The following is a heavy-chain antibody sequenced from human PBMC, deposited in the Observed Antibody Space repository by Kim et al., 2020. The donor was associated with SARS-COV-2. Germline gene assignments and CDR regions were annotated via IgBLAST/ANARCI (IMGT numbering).Heavy chain of an antibody. Sequence: GGSLRLSCAASGFTFSSYAMSWVRQAPGKGPEWVSLVSGSGGSTYHADSVKGRFAISRDNSKKTLYLQMNSLRAEDTALYYCAKGESNSWSFFDYWGEG. CDR2: VSGSGGST. CDR3: AKGESNSWSFFDY. V-gene: IGHV3-23*01. J-gene: IGHJ4*02. D-gene: IGHD6-13*01. CDR1: GFTFSSYA.